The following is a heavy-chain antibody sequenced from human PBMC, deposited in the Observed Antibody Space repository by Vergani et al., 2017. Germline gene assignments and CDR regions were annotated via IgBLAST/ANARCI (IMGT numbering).Heavy chain of an antibody. CDR3: ARSGWELLDSFFDY. D-gene: IGHD1-26*01. CDR2: ISYDGSNK. J-gene: IGHJ4*02. CDR1: GFTFSSYA. Sequence: QVQLVESGGGVVQPGRSLRLSCAASGFTFSSYAMHWARQAPGKGLEWVAVISYDGSNKYYADSVKGRFTISRDNSKNTLYLQMNSLRAEDTAVYYCARSGWELLDSFFDYWGQGTLVTVSS. V-gene: IGHV3-30-3*01.